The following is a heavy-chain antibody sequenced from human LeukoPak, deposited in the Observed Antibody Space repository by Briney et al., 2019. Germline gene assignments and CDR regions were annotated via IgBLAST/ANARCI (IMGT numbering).Heavy chain of an antibody. D-gene: IGHD6-19*01. CDR2: IYYSGST. Sequence: PSETLSLTCTVSGGSISSYYWSWIRQPPGKGLEWIGYIYYSGSTNYNPSLKSRVTISVDTSKNQFSLKLSSVTAADTAVYYCARAPGIAVAGSPGYYMDVWGKGTTVTVSS. CDR3: ARAPGIAVAGSPGYYMDV. CDR1: GGSISSYY. V-gene: IGHV4-59*01. J-gene: IGHJ6*03.